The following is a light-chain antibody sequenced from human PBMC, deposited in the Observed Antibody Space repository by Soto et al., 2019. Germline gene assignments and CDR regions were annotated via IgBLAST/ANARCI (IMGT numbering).Light chain of an antibody. CDR1: QSISSW. Sequence: DIQMTQSPSTLSASVGDRVTITCRASQSISSWLAWYQQKPGKAPKLLIYKASSFESGVPSRFSGSGSGTEFTLTISSLQPDDFATYYCQQYNSYSPEGTFGQGTKVEIK. CDR3: QQYNSYSPEGT. V-gene: IGKV1-5*03. CDR2: KAS. J-gene: IGKJ1*01.